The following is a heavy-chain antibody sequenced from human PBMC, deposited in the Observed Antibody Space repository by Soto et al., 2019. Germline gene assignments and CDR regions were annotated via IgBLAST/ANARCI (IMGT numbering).Heavy chain of an antibody. J-gene: IGHJ6*02. CDR3: ARGSSGWLIYHEYGMDD. V-gene: IGHV3-33*01. D-gene: IGHD3-3*01. CDR1: GFTFSSYG. Sequence: QVQLVESGGGVVQPGRSLRLSCAASGFTFSSYGMHWVRQAPGKGLEWVAVIWYDGSNKYYADSVKGRFTISRDNSKNTLYLQMNSLRADDTAVYYCARGSSGWLIYHEYGMDDWGQGTTVTVSS. CDR2: IWYDGSNK.